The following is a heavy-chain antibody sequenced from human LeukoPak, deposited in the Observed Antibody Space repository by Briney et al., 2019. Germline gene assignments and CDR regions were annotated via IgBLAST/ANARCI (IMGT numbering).Heavy chain of an antibody. V-gene: IGHV3-21*01. CDR3: VRVGLRASLDY. Sequence: PGGSLRLSCAASGFTFSTYGVYWVRQAPGKGLEWVSSISSSTNYITYAVSVKGRFTISRDNARNSLYLQMNSLTAEGAALYYCVRVGLRASLDYWGQGALVTVSS. D-gene: IGHD3-16*01. J-gene: IGHJ4*02. CDR1: GFTFSTYG. CDR2: ISSSTNYI.